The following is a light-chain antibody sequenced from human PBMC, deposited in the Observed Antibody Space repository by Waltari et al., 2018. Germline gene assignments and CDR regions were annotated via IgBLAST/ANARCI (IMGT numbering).Light chain of an antibody. CDR3: PQRRNWPPT. Sequence: VLTQSPATLSLSPGERATLSCMASQSVDDHIAWYQQKPGQSPRILIYDASNRATGIPIRFSSSGFGTDFTLTISSLEPDDFAHYYCPQRRNWPPTFGQGTKVEIK. J-gene: IGKJ1*01. V-gene: IGKV3-11*01. CDR1: QSVDDH. CDR2: DAS.